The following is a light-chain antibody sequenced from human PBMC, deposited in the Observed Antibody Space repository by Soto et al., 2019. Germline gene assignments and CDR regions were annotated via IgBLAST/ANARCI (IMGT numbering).Light chain of an antibody. CDR1: QDISNN. CDR2: AAS. V-gene: IGKV1D-8*01. Sequence: VIWMTQSPSLLSASTGDRVTISCRMSQDISNNLAWYHQKPGKAPELLIYAASTLHSGVPSRFSGSGSGTDFTLTISCLQSEDFATYYCLQYYSFPGTFGQGTKVELK. J-gene: IGKJ1*01. CDR3: LQYYSFPGT.